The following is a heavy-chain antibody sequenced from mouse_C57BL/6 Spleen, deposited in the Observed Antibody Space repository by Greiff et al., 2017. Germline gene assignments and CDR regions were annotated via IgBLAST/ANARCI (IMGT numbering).Heavy chain of an antibody. CDR3: ASHYGNSFAY. J-gene: IGHJ3*01. CDR1: GFTFSSYA. Sequence: EVMLVESGGGLVKPGGSLKLSCAASGFTFSSYAMSWVRQTPEKRLEWVATISDGGSYTYYPDNVKGRFTISRDNAKNNLYLQMSHLKSEDTAMYYCASHYGNSFAYWGQGTLVTVSA. V-gene: IGHV5-4*03. D-gene: IGHD2-1*01. CDR2: ISDGGSYT.